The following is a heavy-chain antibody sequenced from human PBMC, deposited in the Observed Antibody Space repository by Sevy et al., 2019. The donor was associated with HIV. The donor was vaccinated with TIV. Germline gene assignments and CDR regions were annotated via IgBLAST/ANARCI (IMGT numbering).Heavy chain of an antibody. CDR2: IKQDGSEK. D-gene: IGHD6-13*01. CDR1: GFTFSSYW. Sequence: GGSLRLSCAASGFTFSSYWMSWVRQAPGKGLEWVANIKQDGSEKYYVYSVKGRFTISRDNAKNSLYLQMNSLRAEDTAVYYCAREGSSSWYRAEYFQHWGQGTLVTVSS. J-gene: IGHJ1*01. V-gene: IGHV3-7*01. CDR3: AREGSSSWYRAEYFQH.